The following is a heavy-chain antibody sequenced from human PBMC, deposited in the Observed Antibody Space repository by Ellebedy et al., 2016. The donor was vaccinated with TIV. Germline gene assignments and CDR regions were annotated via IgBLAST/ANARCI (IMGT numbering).Heavy chain of an antibody. D-gene: IGHD6-13*01. J-gene: IGHJ2*01. CDR3: ATGLGYSKWYFDL. V-gene: IGHV3-23*01. CDR1: GFTFSSYA. CDR2: ISGSGGST. Sequence: GGSLRLSXAASGFTFSSYAMSWVRQAPGKGLEWVSTISGSGGSTYYADSVKGRFTISRDNSKNTLYLQMNSLRAEDTAVYYCATGLGYSKWYFDLWGRGTLVTVSS.